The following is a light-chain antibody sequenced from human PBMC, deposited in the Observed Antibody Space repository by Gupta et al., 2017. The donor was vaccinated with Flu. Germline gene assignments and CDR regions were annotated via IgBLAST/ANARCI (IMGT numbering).Light chain of an antibody. V-gene: IGLV2-14*01. J-gene: IGLJ2*01. Sequence: SALPQPASVSWSPAPSITISCTGTSSDVGGYNYVSWYQQHPGKAHKLMIYEVSKRPSGVANRFSGSKSGNTASLTISGRQEEDEADYYGSSDTSSSTLVFGGGTKLTVL. CDR2: EVS. CDR3: SSDTSSSTLV. CDR1: SSDVGGYNY.